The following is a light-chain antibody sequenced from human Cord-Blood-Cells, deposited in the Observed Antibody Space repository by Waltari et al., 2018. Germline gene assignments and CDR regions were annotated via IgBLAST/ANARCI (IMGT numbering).Light chain of an antibody. Sequence: QSALTQPASVSGSPGQSITISCTGTSRDGGSYNLVSWYQQHPGKAPKLMIYEVSKRPSGVSNRFSGSKSGNTASLTISGLQAEDEADYYCCSYAGSSTYVFGTGTKVTVL. V-gene: IGLV2-23*02. CDR3: CSYAGSSTYV. CDR2: EVS. CDR1: SRDGGSYNL. J-gene: IGLJ1*01.